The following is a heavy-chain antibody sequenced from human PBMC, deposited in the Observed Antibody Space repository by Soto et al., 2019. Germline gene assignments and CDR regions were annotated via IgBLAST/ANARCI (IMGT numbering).Heavy chain of an antibody. CDR3: ANGGVTMVRGVINDYYYYGMDV. D-gene: IGHD3-10*01. J-gene: IGHJ6*02. CDR2: ISYDGSNK. Sequence: RKTPGKGLKWVAVISYDGSNKYYADSVKGRFTISRDNSKNTLYLQMNSLRAEDTAVYYCANGGVTMVRGVINDYYYYGMDVWGQGTTVTVSS. V-gene: IGHV3-30*18.